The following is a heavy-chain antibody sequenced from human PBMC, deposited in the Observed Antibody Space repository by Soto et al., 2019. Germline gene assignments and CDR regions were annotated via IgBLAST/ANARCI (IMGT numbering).Heavy chain of an antibody. CDR2: IYYSGST. V-gene: IGHV4-59*01. CDR3: ARDRGASPFDY. CDR1: GGSISSYY. Sequence: SETLSLTCTVSGGSISSYYWSWIRQPPGEGLEWIGYIYYSGSTNYNPSLKSRVTISVDTSKNQFSLKLSSVTAADTAVYYCARDRGASPFDYWGQGTLVTVSS. J-gene: IGHJ4*02.